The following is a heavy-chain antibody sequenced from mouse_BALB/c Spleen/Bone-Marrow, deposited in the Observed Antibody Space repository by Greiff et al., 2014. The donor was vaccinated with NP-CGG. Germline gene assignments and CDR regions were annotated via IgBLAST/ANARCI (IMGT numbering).Heavy chain of an antibody. CDR1: GYTFTDYY. CDR3: ARTGY. J-gene: IGHJ2*01. Sequence: VQLQQSGPELVKPGASVKMSCKASGYTFTDYYMDWVKQSHGESFEWIGRVTPYSGGTTYNQKFKGKATLTVDKSSSTAYMALNSLTSEDSAVYYCARTGYWGQGTTLTVSS. V-gene: IGHV1-19*01. CDR2: VTPYSGGT.